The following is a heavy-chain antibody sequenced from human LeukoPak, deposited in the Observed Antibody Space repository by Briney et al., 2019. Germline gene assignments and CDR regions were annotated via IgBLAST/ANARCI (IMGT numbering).Heavy chain of an antibody. J-gene: IGHJ4*02. CDR2: VYYDGNNK. CDR3: VKDQAQVYGYLDF. Sequence: GGSLRLSCAASGFTFCIYVMHCVRQAPGGGVEWVAFVYYDGNNKYYAASVKGRFTISRDNSRNSLYVQMNSLRTEDTAVYYCVKDQAQVYGYLDFWGLGTLVTVSS. V-gene: IGHV3-30*02. CDR1: GFTFCIYV. D-gene: IGHD6-6*01.